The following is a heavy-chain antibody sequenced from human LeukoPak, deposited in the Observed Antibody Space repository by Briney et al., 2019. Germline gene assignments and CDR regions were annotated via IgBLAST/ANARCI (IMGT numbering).Heavy chain of an antibody. J-gene: IGHJ4*02. V-gene: IGHV4-38-2*02. CDR1: GYSISSGYY. CDR3: ARASYSYDINGWVPFDY. CDR2: IHHSGGT. Sequence: SETLSLTCTVSGYSISSGYYWGWIRQPPGKGLEWIGAIHHSGGTYYNPSLKSRVTILVDTSKNQFSLRLSSVTAADTAVYYCARASYSYDINGWVPFDYWGQGTLVTVSS. D-gene: IGHD3-22*01.